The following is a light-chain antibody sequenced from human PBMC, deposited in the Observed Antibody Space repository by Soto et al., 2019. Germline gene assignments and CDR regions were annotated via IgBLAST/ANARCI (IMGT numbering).Light chain of an antibody. Sequence: VQMTHSPSSLSASVGARVTXLCQASQTIRTYVTWYQQKPGKETKLLIYAASSLHSGVPYRVSGRGSGTDFTLTISSLQNEDFATYDCQQTYSIPITFGQGTRREI. CDR1: QTIRTY. CDR2: AAS. V-gene: IGKV1-39*01. J-gene: IGKJ5*01. CDR3: QQTYSIPIT.